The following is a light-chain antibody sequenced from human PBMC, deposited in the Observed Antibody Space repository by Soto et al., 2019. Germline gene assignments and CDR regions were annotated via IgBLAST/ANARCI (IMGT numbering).Light chain of an antibody. Sequence: DIPMTQSPPTLSASVGDRVIITCRASQSIGSWLAWYQQKSGKAPQLLIYKASLLESGAPSRFTGGGSGTEFTLTIDSLQPDDFATYYCQQYKNYPPWTFGQGTKVEIK. CDR1: QSIGSW. CDR3: QQYKNYPPWT. CDR2: KAS. J-gene: IGKJ1*01. V-gene: IGKV1-5*03.